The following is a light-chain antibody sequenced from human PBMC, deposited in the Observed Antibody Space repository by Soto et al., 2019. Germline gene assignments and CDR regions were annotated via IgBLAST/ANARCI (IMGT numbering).Light chain of an antibody. Sequence: DIQMTQSPSSLSASVGDRVTITCRASQSISSYLNWYQQKPGKAPKLLIYAASSLQSGVPSRFSGSGSGTDFTLTISSLQPEAFATYYCQQRGTFGQGTKVEIK. CDR2: AAS. CDR1: QSISSY. J-gene: IGKJ1*01. CDR3: QQRGT. V-gene: IGKV1-39*01.